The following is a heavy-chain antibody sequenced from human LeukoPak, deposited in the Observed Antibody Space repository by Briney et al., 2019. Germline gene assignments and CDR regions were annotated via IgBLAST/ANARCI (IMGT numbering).Heavy chain of an antibody. CDR2: ISYDGSNK. CDR3: AREDYDFWSGRGYDYTDY. V-gene: IGHV3-30*04. J-gene: IGHJ4*02. CDR1: GFTFSSYA. D-gene: IGHD3-3*01. Sequence: GGSLRLSCAASGFTFSSYAMHWVRQAPGKGLEWVAVISYDGSNKYYADSVKGRFTISRDNSKNTLYLQMNSLRAEDTAVYYCAREDYDFWSGRGYDYTDYWGQGTLVTVSS.